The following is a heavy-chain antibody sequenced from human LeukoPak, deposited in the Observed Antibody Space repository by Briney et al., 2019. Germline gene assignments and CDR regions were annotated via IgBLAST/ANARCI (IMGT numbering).Heavy chain of an antibody. J-gene: IGHJ6*03. D-gene: IGHD4-11*01. CDR1: GFTVSSNS. Sequence: GGSLRLSCTVSGFTVSSNSMSWVRQAPGKGLEWISYISGSGFTIHYADSVKGRFTISRDNAKNSLYLQMNSLRAEDTAVYYCARGVPKTSYYYYYMDVWGKGTTVTVSS. CDR3: ARGVPKTSYYYYYMDV. CDR2: ISGSGFTI. V-gene: IGHV3-48*01.